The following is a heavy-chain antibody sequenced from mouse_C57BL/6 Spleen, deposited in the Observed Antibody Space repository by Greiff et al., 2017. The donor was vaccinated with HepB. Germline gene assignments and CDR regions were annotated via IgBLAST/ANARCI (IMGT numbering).Heavy chain of an antibody. V-gene: IGHV1-69*01. J-gene: IGHJ4*01. CDR3: ARSDSSGPYAMDY. Sequence: VQLQQSGAELVMPGASVKLSCKASGYTFTSYWMHWVKQRPGQGLEWIGEIDPSDSYTNYNQKFKGKSTLTVDKSSSTAYMQLSSLTSEDSAVYYCARSDSSGPYAMDYWGQGTSVTVSS. D-gene: IGHD3-2*02. CDR1: GYTFTSYW. CDR2: IDPSDSYT.